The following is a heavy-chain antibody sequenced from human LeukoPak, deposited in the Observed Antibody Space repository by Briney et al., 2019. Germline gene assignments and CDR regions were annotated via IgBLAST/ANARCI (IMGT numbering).Heavy chain of an antibody. D-gene: IGHD5-18*01. V-gene: IGHV4-34*01. CDR1: GGSFSDYY. CDR2: ISRSGST. Sequence: SETLSLTCAVYGGSFSDYYWSWIRQPPGKGLEWIGEISRSGSTNYNPSLKSRVTISVDTSKNQFSPKLSSVTAADMAVYYCARHPTYSYGIFDYWGQGTLVTVSS. J-gene: IGHJ4*02. CDR3: ARHPTYSYGIFDY.